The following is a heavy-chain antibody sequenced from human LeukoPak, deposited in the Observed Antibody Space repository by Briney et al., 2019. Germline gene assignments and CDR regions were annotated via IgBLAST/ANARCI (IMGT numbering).Heavy chain of an antibody. CDR1: GGSISSYY. Sequence: SETLSLTCTVSGGSISSYYWSWIRQPAGKGLEWIRRIYTSGSTNYNPSLKSRVTMSVDTSKNQFSLKLSSVTAADTAVYYCARWISSSWNYYFDYWGQGTLVTVSS. J-gene: IGHJ4*02. D-gene: IGHD6-13*01. V-gene: IGHV4-4*07. CDR3: ARWISSSWNYYFDY. CDR2: IYTSGST.